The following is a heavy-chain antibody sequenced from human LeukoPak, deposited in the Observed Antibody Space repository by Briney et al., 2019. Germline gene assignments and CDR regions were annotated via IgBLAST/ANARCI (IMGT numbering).Heavy chain of an antibody. CDR1: GFTFSSYS. CDR2: ISSSSSYI. V-gene: IGHV3-21*01. J-gene: IGHJ4*02. Sequence: PGGSLRLSCAASGFTFSSYSMNWVRQAPGKGLEWVSSISSSSSYIYCADSVKGRFTISRDNAKNSLYLQMNSLRAEDTAVYYCAKDPTMIVVVIPDYWGQGTLVTVSS. CDR3: AKDPTMIVVVIPDY. D-gene: IGHD3-22*01.